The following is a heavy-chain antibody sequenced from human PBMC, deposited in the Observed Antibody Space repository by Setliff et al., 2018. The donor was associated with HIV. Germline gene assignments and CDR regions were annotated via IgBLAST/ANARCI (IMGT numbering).Heavy chain of an antibody. CDR1: GFTFDDYG. V-gene: IGHV3-20*04. Sequence: TGGSLRLSCAASGFTFDDYGMSWVRQAPGKGLEWVSGINWNRAIIAYADSVKGRFTVSRDDAENSLYLQMSSLGPEDMGLYYCAKGRDGDLNHFDYWGQGTRVTVSS. J-gene: IGHJ4*02. CDR3: AKGRDGDLNHFDY. CDR2: INWNRAII. D-gene: IGHD4-17*01.